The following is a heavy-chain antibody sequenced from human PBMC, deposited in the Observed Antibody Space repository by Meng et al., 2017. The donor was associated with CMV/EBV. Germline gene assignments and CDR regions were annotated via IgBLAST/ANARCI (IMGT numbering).Heavy chain of an antibody. Sequence: GESLKISCAASGFTFSSYEMNWVRQAPGKGLEWVSYISSSGSTIYYADSVKGRFTISRDNAKNSLYLQMNSLRAEDTAVYYCARVDSGWTNYYGMDVWGQGTTVTVSS. CDR1: GFTFSSYE. CDR2: ISSSGSTI. J-gene: IGHJ6*02. V-gene: IGHV3-48*03. CDR3: ARVDSGWTNYYGMDV. D-gene: IGHD6-19*01.